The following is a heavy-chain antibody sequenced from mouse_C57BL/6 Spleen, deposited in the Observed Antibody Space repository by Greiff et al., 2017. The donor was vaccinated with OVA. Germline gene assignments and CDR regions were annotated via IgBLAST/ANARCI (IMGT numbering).Heavy chain of an antibody. V-gene: IGHV1-52*01. Sequence: QVQLKQPGAELVRPGSSVKLSCKASGYTFTSYWMHWVKQRPIQGLEWIGNIDPSDSETHYNQKFKDKATLTVDKSSSTAYMQLSSLTSEDSAVYYCARDPNDGFAYWGQGTLVTVSA. CDR2: IDPSDSET. CDR3: ARDPNDGFAY. D-gene: IGHD2-3*01. J-gene: IGHJ3*01. CDR1: GYTFTSYW.